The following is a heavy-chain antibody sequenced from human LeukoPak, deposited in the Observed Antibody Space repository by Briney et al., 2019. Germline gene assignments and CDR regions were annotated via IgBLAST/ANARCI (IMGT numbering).Heavy chain of an antibody. V-gene: IGHV3-21*01. Sequence: GGSLRPSLAASGFTFSSFSMNWVPPAPGKGLEWVSSISSSSSYIYYADSVKGRFTISRDNAKNSLYLQMNSLRAEDTAVYYCARLGDGGAWSDWGQGTLVTVSS. D-gene: IGHD3-16*01. J-gene: IGHJ4*02. CDR1: GFTFSSFS. CDR3: ARLGDGGAWSD. CDR2: ISSSSSYI.